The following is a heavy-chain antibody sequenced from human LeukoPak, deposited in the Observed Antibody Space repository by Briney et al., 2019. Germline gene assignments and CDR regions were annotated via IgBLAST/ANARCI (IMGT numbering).Heavy chain of an antibody. V-gene: IGHV3-30*02. CDR2: IRYDGSNK. D-gene: IGHD2-2*01. CDR1: GFTFSSYG. Sequence: PGGSLRLSCAASGFTFSSYGMHWVRQAPGKGLEWVAFIRYDGSNKYYADSVKGRFTISRDNSKNTLYLQMNSLRAEDTAVYYCAKEEVVVVPAATGAFDIWGQGTMVTVSS. CDR3: AKEEVVVVPAATGAFDI. J-gene: IGHJ3*02.